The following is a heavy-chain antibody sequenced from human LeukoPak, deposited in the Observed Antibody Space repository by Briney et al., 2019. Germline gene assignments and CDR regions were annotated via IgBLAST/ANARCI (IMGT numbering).Heavy chain of an antibody. V-gene: IGHV3-21*01. D-gene: IGHD3-10*01. CDR3: ARDSVLDP. Sequence: GGSLRLSCAASGFTFSSYAMSWVRQAPGKGLEWVSSISSRSTYIYYADSVRGRFTISRDNAKNSLYLQMNSLRDEDTAIYYCARDSVLDPWGQGTPVTVSS. CDR1: GFTFSSYA. J-gene: IGHJ5*02. CDR2: ISSRSTYI.